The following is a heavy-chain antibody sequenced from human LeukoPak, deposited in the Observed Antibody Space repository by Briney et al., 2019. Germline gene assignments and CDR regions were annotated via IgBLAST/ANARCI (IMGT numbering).Heavy chain of an antibody. Sequence: SETLSLTCAVYGGSFSGYYWSWIRQPPGKGLEWIWEINHSGSTNYNPSLKSRVTISVDTSKNPFSLKLSSVTAADTAVYYCARPSGWGRTSPFDLWGRGTLVTVSS. V-gene: IGHV4-34*01. CDR2: INHSGST. J-gene: IGHJ2*01. D-gene: IGHD6-19*01. CDR3: ARPSGWGRTSPFDL. CDR1: GGSFSGYY.